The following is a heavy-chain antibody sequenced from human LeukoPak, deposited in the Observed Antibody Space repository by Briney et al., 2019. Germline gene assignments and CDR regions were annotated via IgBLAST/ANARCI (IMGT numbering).Heavy chain of an antibody. CDR3: ARGSGAAAGAFDY. CDR1: GFTFSSYA. J-gene: IGHJ4*02. CDR2: VWYDGNNK. V-gene: IGHV3-33*08. Sequence: PGGSLRLSCAASGFTFSSYAMSWVRKAPGKGLGWVAIVWYDGNNKYYADSVKGRFTVSRDNSKDTVSLQLNSLRVEDTAVYYCARGSGAAAGAFDYWGQGTLVTVPS. D-gene: IGHD6-13*01.